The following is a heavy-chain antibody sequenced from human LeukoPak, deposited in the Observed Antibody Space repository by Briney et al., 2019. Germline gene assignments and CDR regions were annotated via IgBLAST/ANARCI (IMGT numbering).Heavy chain of an antibody. CDR3: AREARIFDWFDP. J-gene: IGHJ5*02. D-gene: IGHD2/OR15-2a*01. V-gene: IGHV4-34*01. Sequence: SETLSLTCAVYGGSFSGYYWTLIRQPPGKGLEWIGEINHSGSTKYNPSLKSRVSISVDTSKNQFSLKLSSVTAADTAVYYCAREARIFDWFDPWGQGTLVTVSS. CDR1: GGSFSGYY. CDR2: INHSGST.